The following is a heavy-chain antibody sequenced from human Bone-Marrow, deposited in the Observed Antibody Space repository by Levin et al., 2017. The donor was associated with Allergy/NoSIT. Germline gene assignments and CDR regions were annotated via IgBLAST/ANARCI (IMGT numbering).Heavy chain of an antibody. D-gene: IGHD4-17*01. CDR3: SRHLGGHGDYGNWFDP. CDR1: GGSIGSYF. CDR2: IHDSGTT. Sequence: SQTLSLTCTVSGGSIGSYFWSWIRQSPVKGLEWIGYIHDSGTTKYNPSLKSRVTISIDTSKNQFSLKLRSVTAADTAVYYCSRHLGGHGDYGNWFDPWGQGTLVTVSS. V-gene: IGHV4-59*08. J-gene: IGHJ5*02.